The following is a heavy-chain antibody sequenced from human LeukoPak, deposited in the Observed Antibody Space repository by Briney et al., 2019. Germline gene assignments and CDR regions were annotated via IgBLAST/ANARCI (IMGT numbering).Heavy chain of an antibody. J-gene: IGHJ4*02. D-gene: IGHD1-26*01. V-gene: IGHV3-30*02. CDR2: ILYAATTK. Sequence: ECVAVILYAATTKYYADSVKGRFTISRDKSKNRMYMQMNSQRAGDTAVNYCAKDRDRSYESWGQGTLVTVSS. CDR3: AKDRDRSYES.